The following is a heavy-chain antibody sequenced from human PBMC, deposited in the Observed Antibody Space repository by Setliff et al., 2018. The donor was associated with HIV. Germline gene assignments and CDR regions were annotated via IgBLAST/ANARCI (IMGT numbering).Heavy chain of an antibody. J-gene: IGHJ5*02. V-gene: IGHV7-4-1*02. Sequence: GASVKVSCKASGYVFTTYVINWVRQAPGRGLELMGWINANTGNPRYAPGFTGRFVVSLDTSATTAHLQINGLKHDDTAVYYCARDYNYASGTYNWFDPWGQGTLVTVSS. CDR2: INANTGNP. CDR1: GYVFTTYV. CDR3: ARDYNYASGTYNWFDP. D-gene: IGHD3-10*01.